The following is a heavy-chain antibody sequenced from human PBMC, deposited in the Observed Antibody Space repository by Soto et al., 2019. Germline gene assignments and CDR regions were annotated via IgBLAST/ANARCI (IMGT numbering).Heavy chain of an antibody. D-gene: IGHD1-26*01. V-gene: IGHV4-39*01. J-gene: IGHJ3*02. CDR1: GGSISSSSYY. CDR2: IYYSGST. CDR3: ARHPISGSYSDAFDI. Sequence: QLLESGPGLVKPSETLSLTCTVSGGSISSSSYYWGWIRQPPGKGLEWIGSIYYSGSTYYNPSLKSRVTISVDTSKNQFSLKLSSVTAADTAVYYCARHPISGSYSDAFDIWGQGTMVTVSS.